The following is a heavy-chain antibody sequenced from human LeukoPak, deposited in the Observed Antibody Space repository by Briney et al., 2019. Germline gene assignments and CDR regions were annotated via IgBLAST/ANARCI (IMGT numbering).Heavy chain of an antibody. CDR2: ISSSSSTI. D-gene: IGHD2-2*01. CDR3: ARDALGCSSTSCYGYYYYMDV. J-gene: IGHJ6*03. Sequence: GGSLRLSCAASGFTFSSYSMNWVRQAPGKGLEWVSYISSSSSTIYYADSVKGRFTISRDNAKNSLYLQMNSLRAEDTAVYYCARDALGCSSTSCYGYYYYMDVWGKGTTVTVSS. V-gene: IGHV3-48*01. CDR1: GFTFSSYS.